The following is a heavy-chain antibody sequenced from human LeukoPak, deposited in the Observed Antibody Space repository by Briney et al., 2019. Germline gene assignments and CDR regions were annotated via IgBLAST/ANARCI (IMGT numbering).Heavy chain of an antibody. CDR2: ISYDGSNK. V-gene: IGHV3-30*18. D-gene: IGHD3-10*01. CDR1: GFTFSSYG. CDR3: AKANNYGSGPRIYYYGMDV. Sequence: GGSLRLSCAASGFTFSSYGMHWVHQAPGKGLEWVAVISYDGSNKYYADSVKGRFTISRDNSKNTLYLQMRAEDTAVYYCAKANNYGSGPRIYYYGMDVWGQGTTVTVSS. J-gene: IGHJ6*02.